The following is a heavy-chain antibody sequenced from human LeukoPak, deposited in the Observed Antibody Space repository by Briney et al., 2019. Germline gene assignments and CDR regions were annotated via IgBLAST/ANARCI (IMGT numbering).Heavy chain of an antibody. Sequence: ASVKVSFKASGYTFTSYEINWVRQAPGQGPEWMGWITPNNGNTGYAQKFQGRVTITRSTSISTVYLELSSLKSEDTAVYYCARQRGSGSYWYFDLWGRGTLITVSS. CDR3: ARQRGSGSYWYFDL. CDR2: ITPNNGNT. V-gene: IGHV1-8*03. J-gene: IGHJ2*01. CDR1: GYTFTSYE. D-gene: IGHD6-19*01.